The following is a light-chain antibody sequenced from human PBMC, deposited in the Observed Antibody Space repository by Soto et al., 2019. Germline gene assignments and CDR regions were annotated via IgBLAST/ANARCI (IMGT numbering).Light chain of an antibody. CDR1: SSDVGGYKY. CDR2: DVS. V-gene: IGLV2-11*01. Sequence: QSALTQPASVSGSPGQSITISCTGTSSDVGGYKYVSWYQQHPGKAPKVMIYDVSKRPSGVPDRISGSKSGNTASLTISGLQADDEADYYCCSYAGSYTLVFGGGTKVTVL. J-gene: IGLJ2*01. CDR3: CSYAGSYTLV.